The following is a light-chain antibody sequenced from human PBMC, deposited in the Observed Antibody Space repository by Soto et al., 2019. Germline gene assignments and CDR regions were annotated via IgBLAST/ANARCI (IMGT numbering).Light chain of an antibody. V-gene: IGKV1D-13*01. CDR1: QGISSG. CDR3: QQFNNYPQIT. CDR2: DAS. J-gene: IGKJ3*01. Sequence: AIQLTQSPSSLSASVGDRVTITCRASQGISSGLAWYQQKPGKPPKLLIYDASSLESGGPSRFSGSGSGTDFTLTISSLQPEDFATYYCQQFNNYPQITFGPGTKVEIK.